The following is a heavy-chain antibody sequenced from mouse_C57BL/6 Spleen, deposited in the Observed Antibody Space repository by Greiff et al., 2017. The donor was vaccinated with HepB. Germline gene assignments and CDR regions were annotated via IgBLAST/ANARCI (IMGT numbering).Heavy chain of an antibody. CDR2: IWSGGST. Sequence: QVQLKESGPGLVQPSQSLSITCTVSGFSLTSYGVHWVRQSPEKGLEWLGVIWSGGSTDYNAAFISRLSISKDNSKSQVFFKMNSLQADDTAIYYCARGGSPWYFDVWGTGTTVTVSS. J-gene: IGHJ1*03. V-gene: IGHV2-2*01. CDR1: GFSLTSYG. CDR3: ARGGSPWYFDV.